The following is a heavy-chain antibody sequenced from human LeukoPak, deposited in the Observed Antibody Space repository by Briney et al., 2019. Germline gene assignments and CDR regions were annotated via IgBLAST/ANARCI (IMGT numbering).Heavy chain of an antibody. Sequence: GASVKVSCKASGYTFTGYYMHWVRQAPGQGLEWMGWINPNSGGTNYAQKFQGWVTMTRDTSISTAYMELSRLRSDDTAVHYCARESNVDTASVGMDVWGQGTTVTVSS. CDR3: ARESNVDTASVGMDV. CDR2: INPNSGGT. D-gene: IGHD5-18*01. V-gene: IGHV1-2*04. J-gene: IGHJ6*02. CDR1: GYTFTGYY.